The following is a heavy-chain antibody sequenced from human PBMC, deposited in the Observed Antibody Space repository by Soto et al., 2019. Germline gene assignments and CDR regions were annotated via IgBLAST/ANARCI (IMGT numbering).Heavy chain of an antibody. Sequence: PSETLSLTCTVSGGSISGYYGSWIRQPPGKGLEWIGNVYYSGGAKYNPSVKRRVSISVDTSKNQFSLNLSSVTAADTAVYYCTRDGDGRMTTNPYYYYGMDVWGPGITVTVSS. J-gene: IGHJ6*02. V-gene: IGHV4-59*01. CDR2: VYYSGGA. CDR1: GGSISGYY. CDR3: TRDGDGRMTTNPYYYYGMDV. D-gene: IGHD2-21*02.